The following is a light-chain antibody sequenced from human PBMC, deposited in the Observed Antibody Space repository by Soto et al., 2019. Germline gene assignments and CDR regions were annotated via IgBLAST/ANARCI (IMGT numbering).Light chain of an antibody. J-gene: IGLJ1*01. CDR3: SSYTSSSPYV. V-gene: IGLV2-14*01. Sequence: QSALTQPASVSGSPGQSITISCTGTSSDVGGYNYVSWYQQHPGKAPKLMIYEVSNRPSGVSNRFSGSKSGNTASLTISGRQAEDEADYYCSSYTSSSPYVFGPGTQLTVL. CDR2: EVS. CDR1: SSDVGGYNY.